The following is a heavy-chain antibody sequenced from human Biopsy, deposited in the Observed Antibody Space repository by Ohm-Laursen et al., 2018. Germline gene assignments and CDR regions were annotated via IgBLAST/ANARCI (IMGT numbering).Heavy chain of an antibody. J-gene: IGHJ4*02. Sequence: SETLSLTCIVSGGSVSSSNYYWTWIRQPPGQGLEYIGYIYDRGSTANYNPSLESRVTMSVDVPKNQFSLKLSSVTAADTAIYYCARGMRSSGWPYFDSWGQGTLVTVSS. V-gene: IGHV4-61*01. D-gene: IGHD6-19*01. CDR3: ARGMRSSGWPYFDS. CDR2: IYDRGSTA. CDR1: GGSVSSSNYY.